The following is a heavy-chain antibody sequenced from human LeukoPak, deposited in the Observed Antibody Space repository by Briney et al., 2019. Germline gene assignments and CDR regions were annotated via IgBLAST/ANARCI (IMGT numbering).Heavy chain of an antibody. J-gene: IGHJ3*02. Sequence: PGGSLRLSCAASGFTFDDYAMHWVRQAPGKGLEWVSGISWNSGSIGYADSVKGRFTISRDNAKNSLYLQMNSLRAEDTAVYYCAAISYLAFDIWGQGTVVTVSS. CDR1: GFTFDDYA. D-gene: IGHD2/OR15-2a*01. CDR3: AAISYLAFDI. CDR2: ISWNSGSI. V-gene: IGHV3-9*01.